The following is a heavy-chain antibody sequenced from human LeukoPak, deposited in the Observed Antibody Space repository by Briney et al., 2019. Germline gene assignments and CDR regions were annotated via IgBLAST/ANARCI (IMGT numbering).Heavy chain of an antibody. V-gene: IGHV4-59*01. CDR2: IYYSGST. CDR3: ARGPHWVTGDYDAFDI. CDR1: GGSISSYY. J-gene: IGHJ3*02. D-gene: IGHD4-17*01. Sequence: SETLSLTCIVSGGSISSYYWSWIRQPPGKGLEWIGYIYYSGSTNYNPSLTSRVTISVDTSKNQFSLKLTSVTAADTAVYYCARGPHWVTGDYDAFDIWGQGTMVTVSS.